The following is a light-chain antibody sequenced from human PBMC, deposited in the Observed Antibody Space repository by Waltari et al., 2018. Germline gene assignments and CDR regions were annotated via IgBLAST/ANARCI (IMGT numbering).Light chain of an antibody. CDR2: KNN. Sequence: QSVLTQPPSASGTPGQTVTISCNGSSSNIGSNYVYLYQQFPGTAPKLLIFKNNQRPSGVPDRFSDSKSGTSASLAINGLRSEDEADYYCAAWDDSLSGLVLGGGTKVTVL. V-gene: IGLV1-47*01. J-gene: IGLJ3*02. CDR3: AAWDDSLSGLV. CDR1: SSNIGSNY.